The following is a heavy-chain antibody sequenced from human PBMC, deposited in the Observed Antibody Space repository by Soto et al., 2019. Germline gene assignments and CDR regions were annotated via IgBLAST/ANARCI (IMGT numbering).Heavy chain of an antibody. Sequence: GESLKISCKGSGYSFTSYWIGWVRQMPGTGLEWRGIIYPGDSATRYSPSFQGQVTISADKSISTAYLQWSSLKASDTAMYYCARLFSGSYGPFDYWGQGTLVTVSS. CDR1: GYSFTSYW. J-gene: IGHJ4*02. D-gene: IGHD1-26*01. V-gene: IGHV5-51*01. CDR3: ARLFSGSYGPFDY. CDR2: IYPGDSAT.